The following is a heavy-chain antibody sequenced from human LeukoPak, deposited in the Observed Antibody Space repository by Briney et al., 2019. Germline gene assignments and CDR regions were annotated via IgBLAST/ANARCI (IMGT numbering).Heavy chain of an antibody. CDR1: GFTFSSYA. Sequence: GGSLRLSCAASGFTFSSYAMHWVRQAPGKGLEWVAVISYDGSNKYYADSVKGRFTISRDNSKNTLYLQMNSLRAEDTAVYYCARDGSIAARRGYYFDYWGQGTLVTVSS. CDR3: ARDGSIAARRGYYFDY. CDR2: ISYDGSNK. D-gene: IGHD6-6*01. J-gene: IGHJ4*02. V-gene: IGHV3-30-3*01.